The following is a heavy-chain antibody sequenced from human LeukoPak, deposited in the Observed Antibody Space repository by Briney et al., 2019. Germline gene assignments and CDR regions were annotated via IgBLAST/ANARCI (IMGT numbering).Heavy chain of an antibody. Sequence: TSETLSLTCAVYGGSFSGYYWSWIRQPPGKGPEWIGEINHSGSTNYNPSLKSRATISVDTSKNQFSLKLSSVTAADTAVYYCARGGLMVYAVRVQNDAFDIWGQGTMVTVSS. CDR2: INHSGST. D-gene: IGHD2-8*01. CDR3: ARGGLMVYAVRVQNDAFDI. J-gene: IGHJ3*02. V-gene: IGHV4-34*01. CDR1: GGSFSGYY.